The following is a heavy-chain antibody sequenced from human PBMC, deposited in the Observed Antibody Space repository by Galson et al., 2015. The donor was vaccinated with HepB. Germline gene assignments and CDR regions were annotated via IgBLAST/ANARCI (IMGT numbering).Heavy chain of an antibody. CDR2: IRSKAYGGTT. J-gene: IGHJ4*02. Sequence: SLRLSCAASGFTFGDYAMSWVRQAPGKGLEWVGFIRSKAYGGTTEYAASVKGRFTISRDDSKSIAYLQMNSLKTEDTAVYYCTRDLVVYGSGSYYGYWGQGTLVTVSS. CDR3: TRDLVVYGSGSYYGY. CDR1: GFTFGDYA. D-gene: IGHD3-10*01. V-gene: IGHV3-49*04.